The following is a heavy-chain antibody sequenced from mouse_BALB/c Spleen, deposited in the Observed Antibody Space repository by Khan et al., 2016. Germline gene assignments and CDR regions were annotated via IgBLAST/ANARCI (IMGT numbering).Heavy chain of an antibody. CDR1: GYTFTDYN. CDR2: IYPYNGGT. CDR3: ARSNDWYFDV. J-gene: IGHJ1*01. Sequence: VQLKESGPDLVKPGASVKISCKASGYTFTDYNMHWMKQSHGKSLEWIGYIYPYNGGTGYNQKFKNKATLTVDNSSSTASMELRSLTSEDSAVYYCARSNDWYFDVWGAGTTVTVSS. V-gene: IGHV1S29*02.